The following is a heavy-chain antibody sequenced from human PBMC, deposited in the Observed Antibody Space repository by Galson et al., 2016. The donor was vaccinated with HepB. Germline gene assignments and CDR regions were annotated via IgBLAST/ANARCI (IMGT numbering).Heavy chain of an antibody. Sequence: SLRLSCAASGFTFSDYAMHWVRQAPGKGLEWVAVISYDGSNKYYAGSVKGRFTISRDNSKNTLYLQMNSLRAEVTAVYYCARGYGSGSMDVWGQGTTVTVSS. CDR2: ISYDGSNK. J-gene: IGHJ6*02. CDR3: ARGYGSGSMDV. V-gene: IGHV3-30-3*01. CDR1: GFTFSDYA. D-gene: IGHD3-10*01.